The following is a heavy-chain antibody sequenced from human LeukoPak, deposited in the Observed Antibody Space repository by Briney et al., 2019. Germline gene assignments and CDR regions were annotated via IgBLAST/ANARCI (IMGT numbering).Heavy chain of an antibody. CDR3: ARDGYCSGGSCYSYNWFDP. J-gene: IGHJ5*02. CDR2: ISAYNGNT. D-gene: IGHD2-15*01. Sequence: ASVKVPCKASGYTFTSYGISWVRQAPGQGLEWMGWISAYNGNTNYAQKLQGRVTMTTDTSTSTAYMELRSLRSDDTAVYYCARDGYCSGGSCYSYNWFDPWGQGTLVTVSS. V-gene: IGHV1-18*01. CDR1: GYTFTSYG.